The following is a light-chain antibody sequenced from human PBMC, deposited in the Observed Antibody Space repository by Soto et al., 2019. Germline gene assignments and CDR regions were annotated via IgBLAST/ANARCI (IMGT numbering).Light chain of an antibody. V-gene: IGLV2-14*01. CDR2: DVS. Sequence: QSVRTQPASVSGSPGQSITISCTGTSSDVGGYNYVSWYQQHPGKAPKLMIYDVSNRPSGVSNRFSGSKSGNTASLTISGLQAEDEADYYCNSYTSSSTHVFGTGTKVTVL. CDR1: SSDVGGYNY. CDR3: NSYTSSSTHV. J-gene: IGLJ1*01.